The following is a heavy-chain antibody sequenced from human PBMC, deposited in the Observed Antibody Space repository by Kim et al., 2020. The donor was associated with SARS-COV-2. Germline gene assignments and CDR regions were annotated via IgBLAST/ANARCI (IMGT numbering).Heavy chain of an antibody. Sequence: SETLSLTCTVSGGSISSSSYYWGWIRQPPGKGLEWIGSIYYSGSTYYNPSLKSRVTISVDTSKNQFSLKLSSVTAADTSEYYCAGPKLHLGELLPYYWY. CDR3: AGPKLHLGELLPYYWY. J-gene: IGHJ2*01. CDR2: IYYSGST. CDR1: GGSISSSSYY. V-gene: IGHV4-39*01. D-gene: IGHD3-16*01.